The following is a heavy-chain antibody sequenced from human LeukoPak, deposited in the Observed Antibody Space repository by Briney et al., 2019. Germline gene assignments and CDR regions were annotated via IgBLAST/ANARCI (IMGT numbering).Heavy chain of an antibody. Sequence: GGSLRLSCAASGFTFTNYAMAWVRQAPGKGLEWVSALTGGGGTTLYADSVRGRFTISRDNSKNTGYLQMNSLRAEDTAIYYCAKDAGPRGTYSGLFDYWGQGTLVTVSP. CDR3: AKDAGPRGTYSGLFDY. V-gene: IGHV3-23*01. CDR2: LTGGGGTT. D-gene: IGHD1-26*01. J-gene: IGHJ4*02. CDR1: GFTFTNYA.